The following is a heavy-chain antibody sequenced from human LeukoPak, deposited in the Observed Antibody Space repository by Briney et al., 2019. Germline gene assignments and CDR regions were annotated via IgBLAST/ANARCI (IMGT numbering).Heavy chain of an antibody. CDR3: AHRRLKADINDWFQGIYDY. CDR2: IYWDNDK. Sequence: KESGPTLLKPTQTLTLTCTFSGFSLSTSKVGVGWIRQPPGKALEWLALIYWDNDKRYSPSLKSRLTITKDTSKNQVFLTMTNMDPVDTATYYCAHRRLKADINDWFQGIYDYWGQGTLVTVSS. D-gene: IGHD3-9*01. V-gene: IGHV2-5*02. J-gene: IGHJ4*02. CDR1: GFSLSTSKVG.